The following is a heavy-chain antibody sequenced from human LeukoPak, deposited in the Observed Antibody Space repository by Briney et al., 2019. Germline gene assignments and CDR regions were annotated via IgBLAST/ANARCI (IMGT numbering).Heavy chain of an antibody. CDR2: INPSSGGT. V-gene: IGHV1-2*06. Sequence: ASVKVSCKASGYTFTSYFIHWVRQAPGQGLEWMGRINPSSGGTNYAQRFQGRVTMTRDTSISTAYMELSRLRSDDTAVYSCAREGVEYSFSDWGLGTLVTVSS. J-gene: IGHJ4*02. D-gene: IGHD6-6*01. CDR1: GYTFTSYF. CDR3: AREGVEYSFSD.